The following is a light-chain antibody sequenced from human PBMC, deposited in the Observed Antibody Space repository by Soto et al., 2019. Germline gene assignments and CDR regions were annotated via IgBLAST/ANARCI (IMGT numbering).Light chain of an antibody. CDR3: SSYTSSSTIYV. CDR1: SSDVGGYNY. Sequence: QSVLTQTASVSGFPGQSITISCTGTSSDVGGYNYVSWYQQHPGKAPKLMIYDVSNRPSGVSNRFSGSKSGNTASLTISGLQAEDEADYYCSSYTSSSTIYVFGTATKVTL. J-gene: IGLJ1*01. CDR2: DVS. V-gene: IGLV2-14*01.